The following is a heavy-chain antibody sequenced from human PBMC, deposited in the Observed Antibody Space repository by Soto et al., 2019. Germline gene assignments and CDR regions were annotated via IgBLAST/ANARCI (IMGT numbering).Heavy chain of an antibody. V-gene: IGHV1-69*02. CDR2: IIPILGIA. CDR1: GGTFSSYT. CDR3: AGYCSSTSCYGGPTRDY. J-gene: IGHJ4*02. D-gene: IGHD2-2*01. Sequence: QVQLVQSGAEVKKPGSSVKVSCKASGGTFSSYTISWVRQAPGQGLEWMGRIIPILGIANYAQKFQGRVTITADKSXSXXYMELSSLRSEDTAVYYCAGYCSSTSCYGGPTRDYWGQGTLVTVSS.